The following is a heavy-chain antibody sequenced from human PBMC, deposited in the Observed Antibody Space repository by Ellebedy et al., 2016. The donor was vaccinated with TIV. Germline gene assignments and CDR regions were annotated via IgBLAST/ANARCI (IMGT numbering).Heavy chain of an antibody. CDR3: AKSGLFGELLYLDY. D-gene: IGHD3-10*02. Sequence: AASVKVSCKASGYTLTSYGISWVRQAPGQGLEWMGWISAYNGNTNYAQKLQGRVTMTTDTSTSTAYMELRSLRSDDTAVFYCAKSGLFGELLYLDYWGQGTLVTVSS. J-gene: IGHJ4*02. CDR1: GYTLTSYG. CDR2: ISAYNGNT. V-gene: IGHV1-18*01.